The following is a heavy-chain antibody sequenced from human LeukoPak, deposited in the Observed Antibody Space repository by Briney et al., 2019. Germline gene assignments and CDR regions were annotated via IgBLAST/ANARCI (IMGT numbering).Heavy chain of an antibody. Sequence: GRSLRLSCAASGFTFSSYVMQWVRQAPGKGLEWVAVISSDGSNKYYADSVKGRFTISRDNAKNTLYLQVNSLRAEDTAVYYCARTRSYYFDYWGQGTLVTVSS. J-gene: IGHJ4*02. V-gene: IGHV3-30-3*01. CDR3: ARTRSYYFDY. CDR2: ISSDGSNK. CDR1: GFTFSSYV.